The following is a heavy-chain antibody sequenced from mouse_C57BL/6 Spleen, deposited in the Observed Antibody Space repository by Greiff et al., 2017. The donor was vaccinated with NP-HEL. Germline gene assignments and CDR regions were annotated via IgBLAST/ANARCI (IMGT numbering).Heavy chain of an antibody. D-gene: IGHD1-1*01. CDR3: TRVDYYGSSLFAY. Sequence: EVQLQQSGTVLARPGASVKMSCKTSGYTFTSYWMHWVKQRPGQGLEWIGAIYPGNSDTSYNQKFKGKAKLTAVTSASTAYMELSSLTNEDAAVSYCTRVDYYGSSLFAYWGQGTRVTVAA. CDR2: IYPGNSDT. V-gene: IGHV1-5*01. J-gene: IGHJ3*01. CDR1: GYTFTSYW.